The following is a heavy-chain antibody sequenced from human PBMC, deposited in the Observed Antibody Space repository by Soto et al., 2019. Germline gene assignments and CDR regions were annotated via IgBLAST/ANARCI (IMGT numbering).Heavy chain of an antibody. CDR3: ARNGYNPRLRYYFDY. CDR2: IIPIFGTA. CDR1: GGTFSSYA. V-gene: IGHV1-69*13. J-gene: IGHJ4*02. Sequence: SVKVSCKASGGTFSSYAISWVRQAPGQGLEWMGGIIPIFGTANYAQKFQGRVTITADESTSTAYMELSSLRSEDTAVYYCARNGYNPRLRYYFDYWGQGTLVIVSS. D-gene: IGHD5-12*01.